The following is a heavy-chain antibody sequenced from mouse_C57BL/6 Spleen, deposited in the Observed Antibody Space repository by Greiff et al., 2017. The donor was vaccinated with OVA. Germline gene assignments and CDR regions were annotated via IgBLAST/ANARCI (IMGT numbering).Heavy chain of an antibody. Sequence: QVQLQQSGPGLVQPSQSLSITCTVSGFSLTSYGVHWVRQSPGKGLEWLGVIWRGGSTDYNAAFMSRLSITKDNSKSQVFFKMNSLQADDTAIYDCAKIPDYDGYYAMDYWGQGTSVTVSS. CDR3: AKIPDYDGYYAMDY. CDR1: GFSLTSYG. D-gene: IGHD2-4*01. CDR2: IWRGGST. J-gene: IGHJ4*01. V-gene: IGHV2-5*01.